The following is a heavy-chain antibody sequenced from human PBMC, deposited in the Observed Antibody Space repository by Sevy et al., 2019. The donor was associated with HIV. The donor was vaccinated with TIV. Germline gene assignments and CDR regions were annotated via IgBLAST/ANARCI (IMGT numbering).Heavy chain of an antibody. CDR1: GFSFSSYW. Sequence: GGSLRLSCAASGFSFSSYWMSWVDQAPGKGLESVANIKQDGSEKYYVDSVKGRFTISRDNAKNSLYLQMNSLRAEDTAVYYCARDFNYDFWSGSDYWGQGTLVTVSS. CDR2: IKQDGSEK. D-gene: IGHD3-3*01. J-gene: IGHJ4*02. CDR3: ARDFNYDFWSGSDY. V-gene: IGHV3-7*01.